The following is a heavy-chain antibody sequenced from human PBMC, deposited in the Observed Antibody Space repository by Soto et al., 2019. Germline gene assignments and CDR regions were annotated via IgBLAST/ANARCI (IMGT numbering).Heavy chain of an antibody. J-gene: IGHJ5*02. CDR1: GGSISSSSYY. D-gene: IGHD6-13*01. CDR2: IYYSGST. Sequence: PSETLSLTCTVSGGSISSSSYYWGWIRQPPGKGLEWMGGIYYSGSTYFNPSLKSRVTISVDTSKNQFSLKLSSVTAADTAVYYCARGRPGIAGVDPWGQGTLGT. CDR3: ARGRPGIAGVDP. V-gene: IGHV4-39*01.